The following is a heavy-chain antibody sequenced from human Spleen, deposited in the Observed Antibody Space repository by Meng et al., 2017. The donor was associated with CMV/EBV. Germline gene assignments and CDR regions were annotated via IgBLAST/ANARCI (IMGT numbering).Heavy chain of an antibody. CDR1: GGPISSTSYY. J-gene: IGHJ5*02. CDR3: ARTDAGTPHSWFAP. D-gene: IGHD1-1*01. V-gene: IGHV4-39*07. CDR2: IYYTGST. Sequence: SGGPISSTSYYWDWIRQSPGRGLEWIGNIYYTGSTSYNPSLKGRATISLDTSKTQFSLTLTSMTAADTAVYFCARTDAGTPHSWFAPWGQGALVTVSS.